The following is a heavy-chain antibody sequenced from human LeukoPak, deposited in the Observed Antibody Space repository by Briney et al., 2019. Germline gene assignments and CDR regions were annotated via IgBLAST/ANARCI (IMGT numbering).Heavy chain of an antibody. CDR1: GFTFGDYA. Sequence: GGSLRLSCTASGFTFGDYAMSWVRQAPGKGLEWVGFIRSKAYGGTTEYAASVKGRFTISRDDPKSIAYLQMNSLKTEDTAVYYCARVAGGYYGSGSTTWGQGTLVTVSS. V-gene: IGHV3-49*04. D-gene: IGHD3-10*01. J-gene: IGHJ4*02. CDR2: IRSKAYGGTT. CDR3: ARVAGGYYGSGSTT.